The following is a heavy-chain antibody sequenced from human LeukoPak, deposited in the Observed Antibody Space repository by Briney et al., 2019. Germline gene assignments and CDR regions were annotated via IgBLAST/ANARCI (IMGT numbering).Heavy chain of an antibody. Sequence: SETLSLTCTVSGGSISSYYWSWIRQPPGKGLEWIGEINHSGSTNYNPSLKSRVTISVDTSKNQFSLKLSSVTAADTAVYYCARGSRRPPGYFDLWGRGTLVTVSS. CDR2: INHSGST. D-gene: IGHD6-13*01. CDR1: GGSISSYY. J-gene: IGHJ2*01. V-gene: IGHV4-34*01. CDR3: ARGSRRPPGYFDL.